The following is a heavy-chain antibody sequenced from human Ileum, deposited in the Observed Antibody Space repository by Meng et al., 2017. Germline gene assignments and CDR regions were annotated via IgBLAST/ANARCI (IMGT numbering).Heavy chain of an antibody. CDR2: TYYRSKWYN. J-gene: IGHJ4*02. CDR3: PRVPRIAAAGSLFGY. Sequence: SQTLSLTCAISGDSVSSNSVTWNWIRQSPSRGLEWLGRTYYRSKWYNDYAVSVKSRITINPDTSKNQFSLQLNSVTPEDTAVYYCPRVPRIAAAGSLFGYWGQGTLVTVSS. D-gene: IGHD6-13*01. V-gene: IGHV6-1*01. CDR1: GDSVSSNSVT.